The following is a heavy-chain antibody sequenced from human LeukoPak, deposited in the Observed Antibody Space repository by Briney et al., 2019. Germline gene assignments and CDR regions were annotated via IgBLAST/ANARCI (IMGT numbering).Heavy chain of an antibody. CDR3: AQRGGDCGTFDS. D-gene: IGHD2-21*02. Sequence: SETLSLTCTVSGASINSYYGSGIRQPPGKGREWIGYGHYIGTTNHNASLRSRVTISVDTSKNQCSLKLSSVTAAEPAVDYRAQRGGDCGTFDSWGQGTLVNASS. V-gene: IGHV4-59*08. J-gene: IGHJ4*02. CDR2: GHYIGTT. CDR1: GASINSYY.